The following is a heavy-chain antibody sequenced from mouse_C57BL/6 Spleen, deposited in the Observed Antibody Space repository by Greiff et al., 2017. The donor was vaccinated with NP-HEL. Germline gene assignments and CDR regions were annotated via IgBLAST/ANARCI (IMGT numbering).Heavy chain of an antibody. V-gene: IGHV7-3*01. J-gene: IGHJ4*01. CDR1: GFTFTDYY. D-gene: IGHD4-1*01. CDR3: ARYLVTGRLYYAMDY. CDR2: IRNKANGYTT. Sequence: EVKLVESGGGLVQPGGSLRLSCAASGFTFTDYYMSWVRQPPGKALEWLGFIRNKANGYTTEYSASVKGRFTISRDNSQSILYLQMNALRAEDSATYYCARYLVTGRLYYAMDYWGQGTSVTVSS.